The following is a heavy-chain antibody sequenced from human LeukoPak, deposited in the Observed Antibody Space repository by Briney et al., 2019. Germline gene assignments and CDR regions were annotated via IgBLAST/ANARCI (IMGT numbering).Heavy chain of an antibody. CDR1: GGSIGSHY. CDR3: ARGLYSSSWPFDY. CDR2: IYYSGST. V-gene: IGHV4-59*11. Sequence: SETLSLTCTVSGGSIGSHYWSWIRQPPGKGLEWIGYIYYSGSTNYNPSLKSRVTISVDTSKNQFSLKLSSVTAADTAVYYCARGLYSSSWPFDYWGQGTLVTVSS. J-gene: IGHJ4*02. D-gene: IGHD6-13*01.